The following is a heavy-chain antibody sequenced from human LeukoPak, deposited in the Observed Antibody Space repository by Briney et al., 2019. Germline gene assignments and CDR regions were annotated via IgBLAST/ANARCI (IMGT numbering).Heavy chain of an antibody. Sequence: PGGSLRLSCAASGFTFSSYEMNWVRQAPGKGLEWVSYISSSGSTIYYADSVKGRFTISRDNAKNLLYLQMNSLRAEDTAVYYCAREDMGYCSGGSCYRAWFDPWGQGTLVTVSS. CDR3: AREDMGYCSGGSCYRAWFDP. D-gene: IGHD2-15*01. J-gene: IGHJ5*02. CDR2: ISSSGSTI. V-gene: IGHV3-48*03. CDR1: GFTFSSYE.